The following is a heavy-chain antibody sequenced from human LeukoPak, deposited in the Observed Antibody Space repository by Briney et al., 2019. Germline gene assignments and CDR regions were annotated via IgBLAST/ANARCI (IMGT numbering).Heavy chain of an antibody. CDR1: GYTFTSYA. V-gene: IGHV1-3*01. CDR2: ISAGNGNT. J-gene: IGHJ4*02. Sequence: ASVKVSCKASGYTFTSYAIHWVRQAPGQRLEWMGWISAGNGNTKYSQNFQGRVTFISNTSATTAFMELSSLRSEDAAVYYCARDSGSGSNDYWGQGTLVTVSS. D-gene: IGHD1-26*01. CDR3: ARDSGSGSNDY.